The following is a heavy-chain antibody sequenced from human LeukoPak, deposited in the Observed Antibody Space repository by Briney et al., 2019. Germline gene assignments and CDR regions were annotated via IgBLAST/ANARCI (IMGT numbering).Heavy chain of an antibody. V-gene: IGHV4-38-2*02. CDR1: GYSVSSGYY. CDR2: IYHTGGT. J-gene: IGHJ4*02. CDR3: ARVNTVAGSISDDY. Sequence: SETLSLTCTVSGYSVSSGYYWGWIRQPPGKGLEWIGSIYHTGGTYYNPSLKSRVSISLDTSKNQFSLKLNSVTTADTAVYYCARVNTVAGSISDDYWGQGTLVTVSS. D-gene: IGHD6-19*01.